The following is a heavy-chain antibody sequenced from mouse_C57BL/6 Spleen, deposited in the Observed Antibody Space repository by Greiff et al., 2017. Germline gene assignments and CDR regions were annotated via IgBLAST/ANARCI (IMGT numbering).Heavy chain of an antibody. V-gene: IGHV2-6*01. CDR3: ASRRAGAMDY. CDR2: IWGVGST. J-gene: IGHJ4*01. D-gene: IGHD3-3*01. CDR1: GFSLTSYG. Sequence: VKLMESGPGLVAPSQCLSITCTVSGFSLTSYGVDWVRQSPGKGLEWLGVIWGVGSTNYNSALKSRLSISKDNSKSQVFLKMNSLQTDDTAMYYCASRRAGAMDYWGQGTSVTVSS.